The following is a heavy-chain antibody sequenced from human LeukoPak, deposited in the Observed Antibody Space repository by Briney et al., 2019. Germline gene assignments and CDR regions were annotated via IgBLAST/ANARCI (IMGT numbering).Heavy chain of an antibody. CDR2: ISHVGGSS. J-gene: IGHJ4*02. D-gene: IGHD2-8*02. V-gene: IGHV3-23*01. CDR1: GFTFSSYA. Sequence: GGSLRLSCAASGFTFSSYAMSWVRQAPGKGLEWVSAISHVGGSSYYADSVKGRFTISRDNSKGSLYLQMNSLRADDTAVYYCAKDGSWSCTDWGQGTLVRVSS. CDR3: AKDGSWSCTD.